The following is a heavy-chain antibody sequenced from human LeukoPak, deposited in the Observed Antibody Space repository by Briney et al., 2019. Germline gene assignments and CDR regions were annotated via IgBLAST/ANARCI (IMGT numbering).Heavy chain of an antibody. V-gene: IGHV4-4*02. D-gene: IGHD3-16*02. Sequence: PSGTLSLTCAVSGGSISSSNWWSWVRQPPGKGLEWIGEIYHSGSTNYNPSLKSRVTISVDKSKNHFSLKLSSVTAADTAVYYCAREDYVWGSYRLALDAFDIWGQGTMVTVSS. CDR1: GGSISSSNW. CDR3: AREDYVWGSYRLALDAFDI. CDR2: IYHSGST. J-gene: IGHJ3*02.